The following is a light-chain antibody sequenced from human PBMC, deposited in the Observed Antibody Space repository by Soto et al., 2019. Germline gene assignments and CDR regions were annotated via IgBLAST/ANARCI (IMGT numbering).Light chain of an antibody. CDR2: AAS. CDR1: QGIAKY. CDR3: QKYSSAPWT. V-gene: IGKV1-27*01. Sequence: DIQMTQSPSSLSASVGDRITISCRASQGIAKYLAWYQQKPGKVPELLIYAASTLHSGVPSRFSGSGSGTDFTLTISSLQPEDVASYECQKYSSAPWTFGQGTKVEIK. J-gene: IGKJ1*01.